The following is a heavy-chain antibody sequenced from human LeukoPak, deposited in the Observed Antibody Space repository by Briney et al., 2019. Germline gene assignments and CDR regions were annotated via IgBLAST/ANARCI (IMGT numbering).Heavy chain of an antibody. CDR3: ARERGAYGGDAFDI. CDR1: GFTFSSYE. J-gene: IGHJ3*02. V-gene: IGHV3-48*03. CDR2: ISSSGSTI. D-gene: IGHD4-17*01. Sequence: GGSLRLSCAASGFTFSSYEMNWVRQAPGKGLEWVSYISSSGSTIYYADSVKGRFTISRDNAKNSLYLQMNSLRAEDTAVYYCARERGAYGGDAFDIWGQGTMVTVSS.